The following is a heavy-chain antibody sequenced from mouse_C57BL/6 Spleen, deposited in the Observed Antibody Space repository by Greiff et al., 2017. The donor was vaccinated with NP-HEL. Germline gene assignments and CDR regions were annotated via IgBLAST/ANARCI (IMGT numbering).Heavy chain of an antibody. CDR1: GYTFTSYW. V-gene: IGHV1-72*01. Sequence: VQLQQPGAELVKPGASVKLSCKASGYTFTSYWMHWVKQRPGRGLEWIGWIDPNSGGTKYNEKFKSKATLTVDKPSSTAYMQLSSLTSEDSAVYYCARDYGSSYGWYFDVWGTGTTVTVSS. CDR2: IDPNSGGT. D-gene: IGHD1-1*01. J-gene: IGHJ1*03. CDR3: ARDYGSSYGWYFDV.